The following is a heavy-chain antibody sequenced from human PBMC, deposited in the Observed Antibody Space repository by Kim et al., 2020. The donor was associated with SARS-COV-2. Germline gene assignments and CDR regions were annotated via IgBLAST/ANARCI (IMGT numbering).Heavy chain of an antibody. CDR3: AKGTSGRYLIDY. CDR2: ITGSSGKT. D-gene: IGHD6-19*01. Sequence: GGSLRLSCAASGFSFSSYAMSWVRQAPGKGPEWVSAITGSSGKTHYADSVKGRFTISRDNSKNTLYLEMNSLRAEDTAVYYCAKGTSGRYLIDYWGQGT. J-gene: IGHJ4*02. V-gene: IGHV3-23*01. CDR1: GFSFSSYA.